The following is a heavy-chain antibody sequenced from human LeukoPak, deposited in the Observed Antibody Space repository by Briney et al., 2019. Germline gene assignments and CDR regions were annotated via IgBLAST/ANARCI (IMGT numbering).Heavy chain of an antibody. CDR3: ARGKLYDNLTPLRNRAYYSMDV. J-gene: IGHJ6*03. V-gene: IGHV3-30*04. CDR2: ISYDGSNK. Sequence: GGSLRLSCAASGFTFSSYAMHWVRQAPGKGLEWVAVISYDGSNKYHADSVKGRFTISRDNSKNTLYLQMNSLRAEDTAVYYCARGKLYDNLTPLRNRAYYSMDVWGKGTTVTVSS. D-gene: IGHD3-9*01. CDR1: GFTFSSYA.